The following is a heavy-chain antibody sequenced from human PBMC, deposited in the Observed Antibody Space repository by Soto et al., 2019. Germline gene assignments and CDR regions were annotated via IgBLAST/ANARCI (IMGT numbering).Heavy chain of an antibody. Sequence: TGGSLRLSCAASGFPFNTYAMSWVRQAPGKGPEWASAISESGDNSFYADSVQGRFTISRDNSYNILYLQMNSLRAEDTALYFCAKGGYIYGLDPWGQGTLVTVSX. D-gene: IGHD5-18*01. CDR2: ISESGDNS. J-gene: IGHJ5*02. CDR1: GFPFNTYA. CDR3: AKGGYIYGLDP. V-gene: IGHV3-23*01.